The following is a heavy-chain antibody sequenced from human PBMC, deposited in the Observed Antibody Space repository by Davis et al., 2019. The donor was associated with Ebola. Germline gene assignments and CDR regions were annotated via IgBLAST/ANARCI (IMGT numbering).Heavy chain of an antibody. CDR3: ARFYTIFGVT. J-gene: IGHJ5*02. CDR2: IIPIFGTT. Sequence: SVKVSCKASGYSFSSYAISWVRQAPGQGLEWMGGIIPIFGTTNYAQKFQGRVTITADESTSTAYMELSSLRSEDTAVYYCARFYTIFGVTWGQGTLVTVSS. V-gene: IGHV1-69*13. D-gene: IGHD3-3*01. CDR1: GYSFSSYA.